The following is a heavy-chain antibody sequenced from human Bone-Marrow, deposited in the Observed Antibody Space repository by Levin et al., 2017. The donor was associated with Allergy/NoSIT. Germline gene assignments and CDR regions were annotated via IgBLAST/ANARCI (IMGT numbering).Heavy chain of an antibody. CDR3: ARAERDSSWVPDY. Sequence: KTSETLSLTCAVSGGSMSSGSFSWAWIRQPPGKALEWIGYIYHGGSTLYKSSLKSRVTISRDDSKNQFSLSLTSVTAADTAVYYCARAERDSSWVPDYWGQGKLVTVSS. V-gene: IGHV4-30-2*01. CDR1: GGSMSSGSFS. CDR2: IYHGGST. D-gene: IGHD6-13*01. J-gene: IGHJ4*02.